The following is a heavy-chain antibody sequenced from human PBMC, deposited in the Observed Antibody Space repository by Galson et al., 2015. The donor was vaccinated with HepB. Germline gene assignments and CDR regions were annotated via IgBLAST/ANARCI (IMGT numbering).Heavy chain of an antibody. Sequence: SLRLSCAASGFTFSNSGMHWVRQAPGKGLEWGSLIWFDGSNKYYGDSVKGRFSISRDNSKKMLYLQMNSLGAEDTAVYYCARGISAGDLRPWYCDLWGRGTLVTVSS. J-gene: IGHJ2*01. CDR3: ARGISAGDLRPWYCDL. CDR1: GFTFSNSG. D-gene: IGHD7-27*01. V-gene: IGHV3-33*01. CDR2: IWFDGSNK.